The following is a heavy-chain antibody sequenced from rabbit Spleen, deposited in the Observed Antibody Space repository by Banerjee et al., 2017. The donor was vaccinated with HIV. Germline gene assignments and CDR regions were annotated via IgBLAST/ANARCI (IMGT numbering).Heavy chain of an antibody. CDR1: GFSLNSGYD. V-gene: IGHV1S40*01. CDR2: IEGGGSAFT. D-gene: IGHD1-1*01. CDR3: ARGYASSGDGFFM. Sequence: QSLEESGGGLVKPGASLTLTCKASGFSLNSGYDMCWVRQAPGKGLEWIACIEGGGSAFTYFASWAKGRFIMSRTSSTTVFLQMTSLTAADTATYFCARGYASSGDGFFMWGQGTLVTVS. J-gene: IGHJ3*01.